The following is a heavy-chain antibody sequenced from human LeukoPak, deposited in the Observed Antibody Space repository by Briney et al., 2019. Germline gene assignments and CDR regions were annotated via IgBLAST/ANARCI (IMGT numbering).Heavy chain of an antibody. V-gene: IGHV1-18*01. D-gene: IGHD1-26*01. CDR1: GYTFTSYG. Sequence: ASVKVSCKASGYTFTSYGISWVRQSPGQGLEWMGWISAYNGNTNYAQKLQGRVTMTTDTSTSTAYMELRSLRSDDTAVYYCARDLFSGATTAYYYGMDVWGQGTTVTVSS. CDR2: ISAYNGNT. J-gene: IGHJ6*02. CDR3: ARDLFSGATTAYYYGMDV.